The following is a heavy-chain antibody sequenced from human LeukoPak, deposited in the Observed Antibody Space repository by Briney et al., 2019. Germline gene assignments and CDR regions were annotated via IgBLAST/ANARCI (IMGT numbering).Heavy chain of an antibody. D-gene: IGHD3-10*01. Sequence: GGSLRLSCAASGFTFRSYEMNWLRQAPGEGLEGVSYISSSGSTIYYADSVKGRFTISRDNAKNSLYLQMNSLRAEDTAVYYCARDQYYGSGSYADFDYWGQGTLVTVSS. J-gene: IGHJ4*02. CDR1: GFTFRSYE. CDR2: ISSSGSTI. CDR3: ARDQYYGSGSYADFDY. V-gene: IGHV3-48*03.